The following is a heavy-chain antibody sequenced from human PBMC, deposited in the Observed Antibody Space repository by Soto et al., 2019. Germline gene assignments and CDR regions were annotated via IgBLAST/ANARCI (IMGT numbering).Heavy chain of an antibody. J-gene: IGHJ4*02. CDR1: GFTFSNFW. D-gene: IGHD6-19*01. CDR2: INSDGSST. V-gene: IGHV3-74*03. CDR3: TRDPAPIGWYDY. Sequence: GGSLRLSCAASGFTFSNFWMHWVRQAPGKGLVWVSRINSDGSSTMYRDSVKGRFTIFRDNAKNTLFLQMNSLRAEDTAVYYCTRDPAPIGWYDYWGQGTLVTVSS.